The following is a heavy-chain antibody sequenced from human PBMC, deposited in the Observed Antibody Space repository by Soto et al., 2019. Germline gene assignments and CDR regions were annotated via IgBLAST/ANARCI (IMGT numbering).Heavy chain of an antibody. CDR1: GFTFSSYG. CDR3: AIDHALYNWNYVDY. V-gene: IGHV3-30*03. J-gene: IGHJ4*02. Sequence: QVQLVESGGGVVQPGRSLRLSCAASGFTFSSYGMHWVRQAPGKGLEWVAVISYDGSNKYYADSVKGRFTISRDNSKNTLYLQMNSLRAEDTAVYYCAIDHALYNWNYVDYWGQGTLVTVSS. CDR2: ISYDGSNK. D-gene: IGHD1-20*01.